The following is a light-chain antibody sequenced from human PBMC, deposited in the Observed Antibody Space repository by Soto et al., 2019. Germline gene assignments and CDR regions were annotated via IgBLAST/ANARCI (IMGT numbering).Light chain of an antibody. CDR2: GAS. J-gene: IGKJ1*01. CDR3: QQYNTRPQT. V-gene: IGKV3-15*01. CDR1: QTVGSN. Sequence: EVVPTQSPATLSVSPGERATLSCRASQTVGSNLAWYQHKPGQAPRLLISGASTRATGVPARFSGSGSGTEFALTISGLQSEDFTVYFCQQYNTRPQTFGQGTKVEIK.